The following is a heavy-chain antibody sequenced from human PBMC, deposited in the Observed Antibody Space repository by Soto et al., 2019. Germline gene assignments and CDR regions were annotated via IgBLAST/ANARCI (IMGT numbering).Heavy chain of an antibody. CDR2: IYYSGST. CDR3: ARDGDARGSRDWYFDL. J-gene: IGHJ2*01. D-gene: IGHD3-10*01. V-gene: IGHV4-31*03. Sequence: QVQLQESGPGLVKPSQTLSLTCTVSGGSISSGGYYWSWIRQHPGKGLEWIGYIYYSGSTYYNPSLKSRVTIPVDTSKNQFSLKLSSVTAADTAVYYCARDGDARGSRDWYFDLWGRGTLVTVSS. CDR1: GGSISSGGYY.